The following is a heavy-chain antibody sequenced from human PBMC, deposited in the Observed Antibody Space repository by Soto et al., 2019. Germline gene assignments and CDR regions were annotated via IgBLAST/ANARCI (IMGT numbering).Heavy chain of an antibody. Sequence: PSETLSLTCTVSGGSISSGGYYWSWIRQHPGKGLEWIGYIYYSGSTYYNPSLKSRVTISVDTSKNQFSLKLSSVTAADTAVYYCAREGRFGLPPLDVWSQGTTVTVSS. CDR2: IYYSGST. CDR3: AREGRFGLPPLDV. D-gene: IGHD3-10*01. CDR1: GGSISSGGYY. J-gene: IGHJ6*02. V-gene: IGHV4-31*03.